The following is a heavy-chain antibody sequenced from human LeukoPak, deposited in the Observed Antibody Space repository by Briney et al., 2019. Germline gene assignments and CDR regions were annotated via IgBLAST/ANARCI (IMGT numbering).Heavy chain of an antibody. V-gene: IGHV4-39*07. CDR2: IYYSGST. D-gene: IGHD4-23*01. Sequence: SETLSLTCTVSGGSISSSSYYWGWIRQPPGKGLEWIGSIYYSGSTNYNPSLKSRVTISVDTSKNQFSLKLSSVTAADTAVYYCARSYGGNSVLGYWGQGTLVTVSS. CDR3: ARSYGGNSVLGY. J-gene: IGHJ4*02. CDR1: GGSISSSSYY.